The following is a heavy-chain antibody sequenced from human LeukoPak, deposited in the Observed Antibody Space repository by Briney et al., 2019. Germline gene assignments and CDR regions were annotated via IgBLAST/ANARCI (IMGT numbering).Heavy chain of an antibody. CDR3: ARSYSSSWYVYFDY. V-gene: IGHV3-30-3*01. J-gene: IGHJ4*02. Sequence: GGSLRLSCAASGFTFSSYAMHWVRQAPGKGLEWVAVISYDGSNKYYADSVKGRFTISRDNSKNTLYLQMNSLRAEDTAVYYCARSYSSSWYVYFDYWGQGTLSPSPQ. D-gene: IGHD6-13*01. CDR2: ISYDGSNK. CDR1: GFTFSSYA.